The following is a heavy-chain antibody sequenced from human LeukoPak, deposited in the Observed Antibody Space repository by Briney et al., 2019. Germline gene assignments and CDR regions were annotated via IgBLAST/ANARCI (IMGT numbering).Heavy chain of an antibody. CDR2: ISSSSSTI. CDR1: GFTFSSYS. D-gene: IGHD6-6*01. J-gene: IGHJ4*02. V-gene: IGHV3-48*01. CDR3: AKNSVAAPN. Sequence: GGSLRLSCAASGFTFSSYSMNWVRQAPGKGLEWVSYISSSSSTIYYADSVKGRFTISRDNSKNTLYLQMNSLRAEDTAVYYCAKNSVAAPNWGQGTLVTVSS.